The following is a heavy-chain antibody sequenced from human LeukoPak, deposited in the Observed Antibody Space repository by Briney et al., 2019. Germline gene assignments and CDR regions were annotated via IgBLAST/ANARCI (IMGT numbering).Heavy chain of an antibody. J-gene: IGHJ6*04. CDR2: ISSSGSTI. CDR3: AELGITMIGGV. Sequence: GGSLRLSCAASGFTFNSYWMGWARQAPGKGLEWVSYISSSGSTIYYADSVKGRFTISRDNAKNSLYLQMNSLRAEDTAVYYCAELGITMIGGVWGKGTTVTISS. V-gene: IGHV3-48*03. D-gene: IGHD3-10*02. CDR1: GFTFNSYW.